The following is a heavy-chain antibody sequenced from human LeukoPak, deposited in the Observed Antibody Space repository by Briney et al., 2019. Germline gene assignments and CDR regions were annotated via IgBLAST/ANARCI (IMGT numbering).Heavy chain of an antibody. CDR3: ASGMVARFDY. D-gene: IGHD5-12*01. Sequence: SETLSLTCSVSGGSISSNYWNWIRQPPGKGLEWIGYIHYRGSTNYNPSLKSRVTISIDTSKNQFPLKLTSVTAADAAVYYCASGMVARFDYWGQGTLVTVSS. J-gene: IGHJ4*02. CDR1: GGSISSNY. CDR2: IHYRGST. V-gene: IGHV4-59*08.